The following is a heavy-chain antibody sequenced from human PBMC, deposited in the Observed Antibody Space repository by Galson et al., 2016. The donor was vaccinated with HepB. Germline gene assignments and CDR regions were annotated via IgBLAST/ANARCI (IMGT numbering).Heavy chain of an antibody. J-gene: IGHJ5*02. CDR2: MSDDGSNT. Sequence: SLRLSCAASGFTLSNYNVHWVRQAPGKGLEWVAIMSDDGSNTFYADSVKGRFTISRDNSKNTLSLQMNSLRADDTGVYYCTSDYGGFDPWGQGTLVPVSS. D-gene: IGHD4/OR15-4a*01. V-gene: IGHV3-30-3*01. CDR1: GFTLSNYN. CDR3: TSDYGGFDP.